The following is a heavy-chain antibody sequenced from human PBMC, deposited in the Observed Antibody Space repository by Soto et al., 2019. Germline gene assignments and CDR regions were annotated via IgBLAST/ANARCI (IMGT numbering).Heavy chain of an antibody. CDR2: ISYDGSNK. V-gene: IGHV3-30-3*01. J-gene: IGHJ6*02. Sequence: PVGSLILSCAASGFTFSSYSRHWVRQAPGKGLEWVAVISYDGSNKYYADSVKGRFTISRDNSKDTLYLQMNSLRAEDTAVYYCARDGGTAVAGSMDVWGQGTTVTVSS. CDR1: GFTFSSYS. CDR3: ARDGGTAVAGSMDV. D-gene: IGHD6-19*01.